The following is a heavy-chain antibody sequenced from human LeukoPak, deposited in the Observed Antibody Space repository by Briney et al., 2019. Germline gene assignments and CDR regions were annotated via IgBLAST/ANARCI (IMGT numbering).Heavy chain of an antibody. CDR2: IIPIFGTA. V-gene: IGHV1-69*05. CDR3: ASPHGASYYYFDY. CDR1: GGTFSSYA. J-gene: IGHJ4*02. D-gene: IGHD4/OR15-4a*01. Sequence: GASVKVSCKASGGTFSSYAISWVRQAPGQGLEWMGGIIPIFGTANYAQKFQGRVTMTRDTSTNTVYMELSSLRSEDTAVYYCASPHGASYYYFDYWGQGTLVTVSS.